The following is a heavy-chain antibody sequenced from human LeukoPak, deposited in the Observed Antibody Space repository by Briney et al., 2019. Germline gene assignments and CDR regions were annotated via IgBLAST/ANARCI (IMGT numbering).Heavy chain of an antibody. Sequence: GGSLRLSCAASGFTFSSYSMNWVRQAPGKGLEWVSSISSSSSYIYYADSVKGRFTISRDNAKNSLYLQMNSLRAEDTAVYYCAKVPHYGGNSPYFDSWGQGTLVTVSS. V-gene: IGHV3-21*04. CDR1: GFTFSSYS. CDR3: AKVPHYGGNSPYFDS. D-gene: IGHD4-23*01. CDR2: ISSSSSYI. J-gene: IGHJ4*02.